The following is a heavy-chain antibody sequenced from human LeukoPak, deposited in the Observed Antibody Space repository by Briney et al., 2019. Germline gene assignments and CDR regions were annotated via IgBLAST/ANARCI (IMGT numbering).Heavy chain of an antibody. CDR3: TTVSGYYDSSGYYPHQFAFDI. Sequence: GGSLRLSCAASGFTFSSYAMHWVRQAPGKGLEWVAVISYDGSNKYYADSVKGRLTISRDNSENTLYLQMNSLRAEDTAVYYCTTVSGYYDSSGYYPHQFAFDIWGQGTMVTVSS. J-gene: IGHJ3*02. CDR2: ISYDGSNK. D-gene: IGHD3-22*01. V-gene: IGHV3-30*04. CDR1: GFTFSSYA.